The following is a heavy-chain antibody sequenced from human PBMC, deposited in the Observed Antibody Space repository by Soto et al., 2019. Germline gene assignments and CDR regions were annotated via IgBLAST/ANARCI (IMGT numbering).Heavy chain of an antibody. Sequence: EVQLLESGGGLVQPGGSLRLSCAASGFTFSDYSMNWVRQAPGRGLEWVSTISSGGLSTYYADSVQGRFTISRDNSNDKVYLQMNNLRAEDAAVYYCSKAPADYYYMDVWGKGTTVTVSS. CDR3: SKAPADYYYMDV. V-gene: IGHV3-23*01. D-gene: IGHD6-25*01. CDR2: ISSGGLST. CDR1: GFTFSDYS. J-gene: IGHJ6*03.